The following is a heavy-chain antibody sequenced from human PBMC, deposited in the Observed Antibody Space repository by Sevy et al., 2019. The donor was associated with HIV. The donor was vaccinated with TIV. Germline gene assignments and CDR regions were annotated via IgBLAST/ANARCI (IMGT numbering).Heavy chain of an antibody. CDR1: YGPFSGYY. V-gene: IGHV4-34*01. CDR2: INESGIT. J-gene: IGHJ5*02. Sequence: SETLSLTCAVHYGPFSGYYWNWIRQVPGKGLEWIGEINESGITYYNPSLKSRVTISVDTSKKQFSLKLNSVTAVDSAVYSCARSPPVVVVPGAPSWFDPWGQGTLVTVSS. D-gene: IGHD2-2*01. CDR3: ARSPPVVVVPGAPSWFDP.